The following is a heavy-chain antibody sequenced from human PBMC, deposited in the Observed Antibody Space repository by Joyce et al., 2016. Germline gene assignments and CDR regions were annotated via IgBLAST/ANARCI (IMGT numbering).Heavy chain of an antibody. J-gene: IGHJ4*02. Sequence: EVQLVESGGGLVKPGGSLRLSCAASGFTFSSYSMSWVRKGPGKGLEWVSSLSSSSSYIKYTDSVKGRFTISRDNAKNSLYLQMNSLRVEDTAVYYCARSSYTNGIFDYWGQGTLVTVSS. CDR3: ARSSYTNGIFDY. CDR1: GFTFSSYS. CDR2: LSSSSSYI. V-gene: IGHV3-21*01. D-gene: IGHD2-8*01.